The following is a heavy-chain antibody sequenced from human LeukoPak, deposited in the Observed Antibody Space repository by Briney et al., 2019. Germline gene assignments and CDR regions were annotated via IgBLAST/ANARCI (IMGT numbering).Heavy chain of an antibody. D-gene: IGHD2-15*01. CDR1: GYSFTSYW. Sequence: GESLKISCKGSGYSFTSYWIGWVRRLPGKGLEWMGIFYPGDSDTRYSPSFQGQVTISADKSISTAYLQWSSLKASDTAMYYCARHPDCSGGSCYHGQYYFDYWGQGTLVTVSS. CDR2: FYPGDSDT. J-gene: IGHJ4*02. V-gene: IGHV5-51*01. CDR3: ARHPDCSGGSCYHGQYYFDY.